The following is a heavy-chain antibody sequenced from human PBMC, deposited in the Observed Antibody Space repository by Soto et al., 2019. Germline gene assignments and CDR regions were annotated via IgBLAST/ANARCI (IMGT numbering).Heavy chain of an antibody. CDR1: GFTFSSYW. D-gene: IGHD5-12*01. CDR2: IKQDGSEK. Sequence: LILSCAASGFTFSSYWMSWVRQAPGKGLEWVANIKQDGSEKYYVDSVKGRFTISRDNAKNSLYLQMNSLRAEDTAVYYCARVRGDGYNSGRQYFQHWGQGTLVTVSS. CDR3: ARVRGDGYNSGRQYFQH. J-gene: IGHJ1*01. V-gene: IGHV3-7*01.